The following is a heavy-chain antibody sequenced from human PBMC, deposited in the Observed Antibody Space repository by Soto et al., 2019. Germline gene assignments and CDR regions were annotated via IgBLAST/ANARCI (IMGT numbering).Heavy chain of an antibody. D-gene: IGHD6-19*01. Sequence: TSETLSLTCTVSGGSISSYYWSWIRQPAGKGLEWIGRIYTSGSTNYNPSLKSRVTMSVDTSKNQFSLKLSSVTAADTAVYYCASLPRSSGWPSYFDYWGQGPLVTVSS. V-gene: IGHV4-4*07. CDR1: GGSISSYY. J-gene: IGHJ4*02. CDR2: IYTSGST. CDR3: ASLPRSSGWPSYFDY.